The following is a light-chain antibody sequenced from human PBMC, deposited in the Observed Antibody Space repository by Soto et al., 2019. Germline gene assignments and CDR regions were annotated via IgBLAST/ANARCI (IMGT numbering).Light chain of an antibody. CDR1: SSDVGSYNF. J-gene: IGLJ2*01. Sequence: QSVLTQPASVSGSPGQSITIPCTGTSSDVGSYNFVSWFQQHPGKVPKLIIYEGTERPSGVSNRFSASKSGNTASLTISGLQPEDEADYYCCSYAGPSTLFGGGTKLTVL. CDR3: CSYAGPSTL. CDR2: EGT. V-gene: IGLV2-23*01.